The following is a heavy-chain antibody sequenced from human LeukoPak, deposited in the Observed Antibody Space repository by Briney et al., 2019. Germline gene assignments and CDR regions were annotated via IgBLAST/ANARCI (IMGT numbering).Heavy chain of an antibody. CDR3: ARDRGGSYSAIDY. J-gene: IGHJ4*02. CDR2: ISSSSSTI. V-gene: IGHV3-48*04. D-gene: IGHD1-26*01. Sequence: GGSLRLSCAASGFTFGSYGMSWVRQAPGKGLEWVSFISSSSSTIYYADSVKGRFTISRDNAKNSLYLQMNSLRAEDTAVYYCARDRGGSYSAIDYWGQGTLVTVSS. CDR1: GFTFGSYG.